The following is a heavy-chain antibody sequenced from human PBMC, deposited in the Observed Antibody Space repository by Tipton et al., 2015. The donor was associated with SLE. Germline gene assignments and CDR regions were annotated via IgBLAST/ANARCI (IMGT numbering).Heavy chain of an antibody. CDR1: GGSFSGYY. CDR2: INHSGSA. J-gene: IGHJ5*02. D-gene: IGHD2-21*01. Sequence: TLSLTCAVSGGSFSGYYWSWIRQPPGKGLEWIGEINHSGSANYNPSLKSRVTISVDTSKNQFSLKLSSVTAADTAVYYCAREASYCGGDCYPSWFDPWGQGTLVTVSS. V-gene: IGHV4-34*01. CDR3: AREASYCGGDCYPSWFDP.